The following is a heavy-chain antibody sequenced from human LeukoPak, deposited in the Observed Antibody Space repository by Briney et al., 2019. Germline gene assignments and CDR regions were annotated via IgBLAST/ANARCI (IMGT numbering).Heavy chain of an antibody. CDR1: GFTFSNYA. J-gene: IGHJ5*01. D-gene: IGHD6-19*01. Sequence: PGGSLRLSCAASGFTFSNYAMIWVRQAPGKGLEWVGRIKSKTDGGTTDYAAPVKGRFTISRDDSKNTLYLQMNSLKTEDTAVYYCTTGLRNGYSSGWYDCWGQGTLVTVSS. V-gene: IGHV3-15*01. CDR3: TTGLRNGYSSGWYDC. CDR2: IKSKTDGGTT.